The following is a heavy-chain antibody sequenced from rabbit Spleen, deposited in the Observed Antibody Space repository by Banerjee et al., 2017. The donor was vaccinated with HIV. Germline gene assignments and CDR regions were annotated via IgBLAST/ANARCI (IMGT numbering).Heavy chain of an antibody. CDR2: IVPIFGVT. V-gene: IGHV1S7*01. CDR1: RFDFSTYS. J-gene: IGHJ4*01. Sequence: QELVESGGGLVQPGGSLKLSCKASRFDFSTYSMSWVRQAPGKGLEWIGYIVPIFGVTYYANWVNGRFTISSHNAQNTLYLQLNSLTAADTATYFCVRGASSSGYYNLWGPGTLVTVS. D-gene: IGHD1-1*01. CDR3: VRGASSSGYYNL.